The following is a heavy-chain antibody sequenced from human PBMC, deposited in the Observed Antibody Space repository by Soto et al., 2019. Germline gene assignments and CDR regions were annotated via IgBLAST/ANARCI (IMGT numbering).Heavy chain of an antibody. V-gene: IGHV4-39*01. Sequence: LACSLSGVSISSSSDSLSRIRQPPGKGLEWIGSIYYSGSTYYNPSLKSRVTISVDTSKNQFSLKLSSVTAADTAVYYCARHINTIFGVVITDLNWFDPWGQGTLVTVSS. J-gene: IGHJ5*02. D-gene: IGHD3-3*01. CDR2: IYYSGST. CDR1: GVSISSSSDS. CDR3: ARHINTIFGVVITDLNWFDP.